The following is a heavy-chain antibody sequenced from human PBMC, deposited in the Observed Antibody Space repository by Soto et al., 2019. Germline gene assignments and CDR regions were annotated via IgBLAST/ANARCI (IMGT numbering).Heavy chain of an antibody. Sequence: ASVKVSCKASGYTFTGYYMHWVRQAPGQGLEWMGWINPNSGGTNYAQKFQGWVTMTRDTSISTAYMELRRLRSDDTAVYYCARGFRSSPNEEYYYYGMDVWGQGTTVTVSS. CDR2: INPNSGGT. V-gene: IGHV1-2*04. J-gene: IGHJ6*02. CDR1: GYTFTGYY. CDR3: ARGFRSSPNEEYYYYGMDV. D-gene: IGHD6-6*01.